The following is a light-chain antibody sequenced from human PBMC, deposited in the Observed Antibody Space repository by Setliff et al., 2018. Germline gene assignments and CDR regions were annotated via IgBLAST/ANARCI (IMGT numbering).Light chain of an antibody. CDR3: SSYAGSNLYV. CDR2: EVS. V-gene: IGLV2-8*01. CDR1: SSDVGAYNY. Sequence: QSALTQPPSASGSPGQSVTISCTGTSSDVGAYNYVSWYQQHPGKAPKVMIHEVSKRPSGVPDRFSASKSGNTASLTVSGLQAEDEADYYCSSYAGSNLYVFGTGTKVTVL. J-gene: IGLJ1*01.